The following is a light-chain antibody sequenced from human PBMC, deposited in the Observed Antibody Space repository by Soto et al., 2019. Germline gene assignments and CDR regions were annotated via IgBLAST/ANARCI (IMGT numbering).Light chain of an antibody. V-gene: IGLV2-14*01. CDR1: SSDVGGYNY. CDR3: SSYTTSSTPVV. CDR2: EVN. Sequence: QSVLTQPASVSGSPGQSITISCTGTSSDVGGYNYVSWYQQHPGKAPKLMIDEVNNRPSGVSNRFSGSKSGNTASLTISGLQAEDEADYFCSSYTTSSTPVVFGGGTKLTVL. J-gene: IGLJ2*01.